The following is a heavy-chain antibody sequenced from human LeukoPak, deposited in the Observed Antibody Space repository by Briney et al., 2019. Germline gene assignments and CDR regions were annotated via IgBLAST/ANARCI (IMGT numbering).Heavy chain of an antibody. J-gene: IGHJ4*02. D-gene: IGHD6-19*01. CDR2: ISHGGST. V-gene: IGHV4-4*02. Sequence: SETLSLTCAVSGDSISSRNWWNWVRQPPGKGLDWIGEISHGGSTKYNPSLKNRVTISKDNSKNEFSLKLNSVTAADTAVYYCARDAGGVGSGWYVNYFDYWGQGTLVTVSS. CDR3: ARDAGGVGSGWYVNYFDY. CDR1: GDSISSRNW.